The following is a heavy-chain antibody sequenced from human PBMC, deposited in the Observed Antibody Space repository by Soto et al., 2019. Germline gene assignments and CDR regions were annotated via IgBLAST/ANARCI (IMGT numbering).Heavy chain of an antibody. J-gene: IGHJ3*02. V-gene: IGHV3-30-3*02. CDR2: ISYDGNNK. D-gene: IGHD3-22*01. Sequence: GGSLRLSCAASGFTYTTYTMHWVRQAPGKGLEWVAVISYDGNNKFYADSVKGRFTISRDSAKNSLYLQMNSLRAEDAALYYCAKDSRTHYDGAFDIWVQGTMVTVSS. CDR3: AKDSRTHYDGAFDI. CDR1: GFTYTTYT.